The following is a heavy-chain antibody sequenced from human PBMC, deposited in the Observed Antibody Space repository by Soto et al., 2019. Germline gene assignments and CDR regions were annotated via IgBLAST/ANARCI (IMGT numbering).Heavy chain of an antibody. CDR2: IYYDGSNT. J-gene: IGHJ4*02. CDR1: GFSFNNYG. CDR3: ARGGRGPHIAAPDTPPFGH. V-gene: IGHV3-33*01. Sequence: GGSLRLSCAASGFSFNNYGMHWVRQAPGKGLEWVAVIYYDGSNTYYADSVKGRFTISRDNSKNTLYLQMNSLRAEDTAADYCARGGRGPHIAAPDTPPFGHWGQGTLVTVSS. D-gene: IGHD6-13*01.